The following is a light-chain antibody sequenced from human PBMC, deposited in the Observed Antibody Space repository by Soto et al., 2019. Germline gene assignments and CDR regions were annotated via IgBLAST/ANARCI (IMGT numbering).Light chain of an antibody. CDR1: SSDVGGYNY. J-gene: IGLJ2*01. CDR3: CSYAGSYTGL. CDR2: DVT. V-gene: IGLV2-11*01. Sequence: QSALTQPRSVSGSPGQSVTISCTGTSSDVGGYNYVSWYQHHPGKAPKLIIYDVTKRPSGVPDRFSGSKSGNTASLTISGLQAEDEADYYFCSYAGSYTGLFGGGTKLTVL.